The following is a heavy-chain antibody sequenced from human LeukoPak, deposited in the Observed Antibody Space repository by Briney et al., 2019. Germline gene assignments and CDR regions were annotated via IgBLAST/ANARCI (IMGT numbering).Heavy chain of an antibody. CDR3: ARDVLGSDYYYMDV. J-gene: IGHJ6*03. Sequence: AGGSLRLSCAASGFTVSSNYMSWVRQAPGKGLEWVSVIYSGGSTYYADSVKGRFTISRDNSKNTLYLQMNSLRAEDTAVYYCARDVLGSDYYYMDVWGKGTTVTVSS. V-gene: IGHV3-53*01. CDR2: IYSGGST. CDR1: GFTVSSNY. D-gene: IGHD1-26*01.